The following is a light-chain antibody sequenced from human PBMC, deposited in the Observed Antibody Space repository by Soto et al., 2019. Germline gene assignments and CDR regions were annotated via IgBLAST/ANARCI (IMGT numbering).Light chain of an antibody. CDR3: QQYATSPRT. CDR1: QSVANNY. Sequence: EVVLTQSPGTLSLSPGERVTLSCRASQSVANNYFAWYQQKPGQAPRLLIYDASSRATGIPNRFSGSGSGTDFTLTISRLEPEDFAVYYCQQYATSPRTFGGGTKVEIK. CDR2: DAS. J-gene: IGKJ4*01. V-gene: IGKV3-20*01.